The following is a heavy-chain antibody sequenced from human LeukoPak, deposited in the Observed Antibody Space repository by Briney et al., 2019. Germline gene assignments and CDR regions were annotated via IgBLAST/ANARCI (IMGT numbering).Heavy chain of an antibody. D-gene: IGHD2-2*01. V-gene: IGHV5-51*01. J-gene: IGHJ1*01. CDR3: ARAEGYCSSTSCQGGSFQH. Sequence: GESLKISCKGAGYSFTNDWIGWVRQMPGKGLEWMGIIYPDDSDTRYSPSFQGQVTISADKSISTAYLQWSSLKASDTAMYYCARAEGYCSSTSCQGGSFQHWGQGTLVTVSS. CDR1: GYSFTNDW. CDR2: IYPDDSDT.